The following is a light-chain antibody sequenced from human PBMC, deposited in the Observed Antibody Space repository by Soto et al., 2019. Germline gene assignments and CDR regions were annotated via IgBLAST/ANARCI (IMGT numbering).Light chain of an antibody. CDR2: GAS. Sequence: IVLTHSPGTLSLSPGERATLSCRASQSVSSSTYLAWYQQKPGQPPRLLIYGASTRAAGIPDRFSGSGSGTDFTLTISRLEPEDFAVYYCQQYGDSPLTFGGGTKVDIK. J-gene: IGKJ4*01. CDR1: QSVSSSTY. V-gene: IGKV3-20*01. CDR3: QQYGDSPLT.